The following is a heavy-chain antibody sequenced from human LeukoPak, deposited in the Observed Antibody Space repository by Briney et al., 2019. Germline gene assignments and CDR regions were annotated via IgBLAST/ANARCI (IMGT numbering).Heavy chain of an antibody. Sequence: GGSLRLSCAASGFTFDDFAMHWVRQAPGKGLEWVSGITWNSDTKSYADSVKGRFIISRDNAKNSLYLQLHSLRAEDMALYYCAKDRNSNLPYNFFDYWGQGTLVTVSS. D-gene: IGHD4-11*01. J-gene: IGHJ4*02. CDR3: AKDRNSNLPYNFFDY. CDR1: GFTFDDFA. V-gene: IGHV3-9*03. CDR2: ITWNSDTK.